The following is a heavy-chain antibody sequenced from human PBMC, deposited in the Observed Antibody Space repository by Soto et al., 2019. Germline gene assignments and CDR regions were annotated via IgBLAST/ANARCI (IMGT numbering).Heavy chain of an antibody. V-gene: IGHV4-4*02. Sequence: QVQLQESGPGLVKPSGTLSLTCAVSGGSISSSNWWSWVRQPPGKGLGWIGEIYHSGSTNYNPSPKRRVPLPVDNPKNPFSLKLSSVTAADTAVYYCARVAVAGTRFDYWGQGTLVTVSS. J-gene: IGHJ4*02. CDR2: IYHSGST. CDR1: GGSISSSNW. D-gene: IGHD6-19*01. CDR3: ARVAVAGTRFDY.